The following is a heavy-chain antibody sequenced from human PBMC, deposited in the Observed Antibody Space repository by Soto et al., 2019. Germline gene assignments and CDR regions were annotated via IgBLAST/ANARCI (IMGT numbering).Heavy chain of an antibody. J-gene: IGHJ5*02. D-gene: IGHD1-26*01. CDR1: GGSINNYY. V-gene: IGHV4-59*01. CDR2: IDHSGRI. Sequence: SETLSLTCTVSGGSINNYYWSWIRQTPGKGLEWIANIDHSGRIKYNPSLNSRVIISVDTPNNQFSLTLGSVAAADTAVYYCAKGGLHGRGDWFGPWGRVTPVTVSS. CDR3: AKGGLHGRGDWFGP.